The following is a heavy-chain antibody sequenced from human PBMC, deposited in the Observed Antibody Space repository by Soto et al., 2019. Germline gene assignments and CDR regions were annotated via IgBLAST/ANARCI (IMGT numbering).Heavy chain of an antibody. Sequence: SVKVSCKASGGTFSSYAISWVRQAPGQGLEWMGGIIPIFGTANYAQKFQGRVTITADESTSTAYMELSSLRSEDTAVYYCARSKHCGGDCSPLYYYYGMDAWGQGTTVTVSS. CDR2: IIPIFGTA. CDR3: ARSKHCGGDCSPLYYYYGMDA. J-gene: IGHJ6*02. CDR1: GGTFSSYA. V-gene: IGHV1-69*13. D-gene: IGHD2-21*02.